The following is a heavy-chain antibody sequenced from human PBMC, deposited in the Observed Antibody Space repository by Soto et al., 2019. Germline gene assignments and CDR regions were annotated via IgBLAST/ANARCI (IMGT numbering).Heavy chain of an antibody. V-gene: IGHV4-31*01. D-gene: IGHD1-26*01. J-gene: IGHJ5*02. CDR2: VDYSGTT. CDR3: ARGWTAGAGWANWFDL. CDR1: GGSIGRDGYY. Sequence: QVQLQESGRGLVEPSQTLSLTCTVSGGSIGRDGYYWSWIRHHPGKGLEWIGYVDYSGTTDYNPSLKSPLTLSVDTSKTQFSLNLRTVTAADTAVYYCARGWTAGAGWANWFDLWGQGTLVTVSS.